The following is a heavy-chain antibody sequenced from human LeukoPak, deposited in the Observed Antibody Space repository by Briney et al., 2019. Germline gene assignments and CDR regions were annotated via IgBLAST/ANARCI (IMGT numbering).Heavy chain of an antibody. Sequence: GGSLRLSCAASGFTFSSYAMHWVRQAPGKGLEWVAVISYDGSNKYYADSVKGRFTISRDNSKNTLYLQMNSLRAEDTAIYYCARDKVVGATYFDYWGQGTLVTVSS. J-gene: IGHJ4*02. D-gene: IGHD1-26*01. CDR2: ISYDGSNK. CDR3: ARDKVVGATYFDY. CDR1: GFTFSSYA. V-gene: IGHV3-30-3*01.